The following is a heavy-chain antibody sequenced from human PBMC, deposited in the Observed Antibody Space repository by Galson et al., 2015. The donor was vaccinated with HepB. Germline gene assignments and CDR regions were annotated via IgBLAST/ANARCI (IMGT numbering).Heavy chain of an antibody. CDR2: IYPGGSDT. V-gene: IGHV5-51*01. CDR1: GYNFADYW. D-gene: IGHD3-3*01. CDR3: ARQRFFDH. J-gene: IGHJ4*02. Sequence: QSGAEVKKPGESLKISCKVSGYNFADYWIGWVRQVPGKGLEWMGIIYPGGSDTRYSPSFQGQVTISVDKSISTAYLRWTSLKASDTAMYYCARQRFFDHWGQGTLVTVSS.